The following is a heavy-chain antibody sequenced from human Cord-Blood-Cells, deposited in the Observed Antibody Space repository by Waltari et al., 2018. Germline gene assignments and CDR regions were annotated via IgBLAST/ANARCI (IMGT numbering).Heavy chain of an antibody. CDR3: ASLGLNEVDY. Sequence: EVKLVESGGGLVQPGGSLRLPCAASGFSLRSYWMHWVRQAPGKGLVWVSRINSDWSSTSYADSMKGRFTISRDNAKNTLYLQMNSLRAEDTAVYYCASLGLNEVDYWGQGTLVTVSS. CDR1: GFSLRSYW. CDR2: INSDWSST. V-gene: IGHV3-74*01. J-gene: IGHJ4*02.